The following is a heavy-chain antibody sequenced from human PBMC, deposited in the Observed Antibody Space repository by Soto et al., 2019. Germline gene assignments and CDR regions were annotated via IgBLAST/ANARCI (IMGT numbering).Heavy chain of an antibody. D-gene: IGHD3-9*01. CDR2: ISGDGVTT. CDR3: AREYYGLLTGYYTDY. Sequence: DVQLVESGGDLVQRGGSLRLSCAASGFPFSSYWMHWVRHTPGKGLDWVARISGDGVTTYYADSVTGRFTVSRDNAKNTLSLQISGLRAEDTAVYYCAREYYGLLTGYYTDYWVQGTLVSVSS. V-gene: IGHV3-74*01. J-gene: IGHJ4*02. CDR1: GFPFSSYW.